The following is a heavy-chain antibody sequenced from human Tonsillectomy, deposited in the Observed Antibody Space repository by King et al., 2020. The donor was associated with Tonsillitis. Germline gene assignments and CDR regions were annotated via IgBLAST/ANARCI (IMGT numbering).Heavy chain of an antibody. Sequence: VQLVESGGGVVQPGRSLRLSCAASGFSFSRYDIHWVRQAPGKGREWVAFISNDGSNTYYGDSVTSRFTISRDNYKNTLYLQMSSLRPDDTAVYYCAKPITMTARCYGMDVWGQGTTVTVSS. V-gene: IGHV3-30*18. CDR3: AKPITMTARCYGMDV. D-gene: IGHD3-22*01. CDR1: GFSFSRYD. J-gene: IGHJ6*02. CDR2: ISNDGSNT.